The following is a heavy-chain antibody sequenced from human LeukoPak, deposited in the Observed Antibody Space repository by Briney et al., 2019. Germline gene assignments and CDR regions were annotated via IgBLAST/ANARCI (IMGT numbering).Heavy chain of an antibody. J-gene: IGHJ4*02. CDR2: IYSGGST. CDR1: GFTVSSNY. V-gene: IGHV3-53*01. Sequence: GGSLRLSCAASGFTVSSNYMSWVRQAPGKGLEWVSVIYSGGSTYYADSVKGRFTISRDNSKNTLYLQMNSLRAEDTAVYYCATDNNDSYYFDYWGQGTLVTVSS. CDR3: ATDNNDSYYFDY. D-gene: IGHD3-3*01.